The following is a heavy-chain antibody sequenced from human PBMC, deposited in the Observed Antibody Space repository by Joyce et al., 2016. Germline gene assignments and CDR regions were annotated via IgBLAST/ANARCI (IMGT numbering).Heavy chain of an antibody. CDR3: ASRGTANIGEHYYGMDV. V-gene: IGHV1-46*01. J-gene: IGHJ6*02. D-gene: IGHD5-18*01. Sequence: QVQLEQSGTEVKRPAASVRISCKASGYTFTSYSVHWVRPAPGQGLEGIGMIEHSGGSTTYAQRFQGRIIMTRDTSTSTVYMKLDSLRAEDMAVYYCASRGTANIGEHYYGMDVWGQGTTVTVSS. CDR2: IEHSGGST. CDR1: GYTFTSYS.